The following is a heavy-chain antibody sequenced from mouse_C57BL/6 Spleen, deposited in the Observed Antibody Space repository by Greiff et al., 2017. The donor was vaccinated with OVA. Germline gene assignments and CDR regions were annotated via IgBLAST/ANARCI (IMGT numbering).Heavy chain of an antibody. CDR2: ISSGGSYT. V-gene: IGHV5-6*02. D-gene: IGHD2-4*01. CDR1: GFTFSSYG. J-gene: IGHJ3*01. CDR3: ARRDDYTFAY. Sequence: EVKLVESGGDLVKPGGSLKLSCAASGFTFSSYGMSWVRQTPDKRLEWVATISSGGSYTYYPDSVKGRFTISRDNAKNTLYLQMSSLKSEDTAMYYCARRDDYTFAYWGQGTLVTVSA.